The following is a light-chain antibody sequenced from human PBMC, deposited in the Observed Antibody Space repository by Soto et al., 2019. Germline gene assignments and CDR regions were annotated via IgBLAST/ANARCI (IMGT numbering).Light chain of an antibody. CDR2: GAS. CDR1: QSVGNY. CDR3: QQRYNSWT. J-gene: IGKJ1*01. Sequence: EIVMTQSPATLSVSPGERATLSCRASQSVGNYLAWYQQKSGQAPSLLIYGASNRATGIPARFSGSGSGTDFTLTISSLQPEDFAVYYCQQRYNSWTFGQGTKVDIK. V-gene: IGKV3-11*01.